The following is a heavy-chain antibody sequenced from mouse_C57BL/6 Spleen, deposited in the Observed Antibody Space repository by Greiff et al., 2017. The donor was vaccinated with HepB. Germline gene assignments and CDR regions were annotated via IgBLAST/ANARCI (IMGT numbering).Heavy chain of an antibody. CDR3: ARGSYGNYFYAMDY. CDR2: IHPNSGST. CDR1: GYTFTSYW. Sequence: QVQLQQPGAELVKPGASVKLSCKASGYTFTSYWMHWVKQRPGQGLEWIGMIHPNSGSTNYNEKFKSKATLTVDKSSSTAYMQLSSLTSEDSAVYYCARGSYGNYFYAMDYWGQGTSVTVSS. J-gene: IGHJ4*01. D-gene: IGHD2-1*01. V-gene: IGHV1-64*01.